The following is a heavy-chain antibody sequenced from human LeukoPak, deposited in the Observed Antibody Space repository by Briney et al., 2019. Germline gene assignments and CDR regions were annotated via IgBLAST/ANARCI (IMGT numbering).Heavy chain of an antibody. CDR2: ISGSGDNT. Sequence: PGGSLRLSCAASAFTFSSYQMNWVRQAPGEGLEWVSAISGSGDNTYYADSVKGRFTISRDNSKNTLFLQMNSLRADDTAVYYCAKEVDKAMVGLFDYWGQGTQVTVSS. J-gene: IGHJ4*02. V-gene: IGHV3-23*01. CDR1: AFTFSSYQ. CDR3: AKEVDKAMVGLFDY. D-gene: IGHD5-18*01.